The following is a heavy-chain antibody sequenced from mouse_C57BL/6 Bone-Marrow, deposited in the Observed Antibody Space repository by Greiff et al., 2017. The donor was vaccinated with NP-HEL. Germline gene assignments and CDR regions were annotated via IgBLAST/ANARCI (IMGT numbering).Heavy chain of an antibody. CDR2: IHPNSGST. CDR1: GYTFTSYW. J-gene: IGHJ2*01. Sequence: QVQLKQPGAELVKPGASVKLSCKASGYTFTSYWMHWVKQRPGQGLEWIGMIHPNSGSTNYNEKFKSKATLTVDKSSSTAYMQLSSLTSEDSAVYYCARTPITTVVATGDYWGQGTTLTVSS. D-gene: IGHD1-1*01. CDR3: ARTPITTVVATGDY. V-gene: IGHV1-64*01.